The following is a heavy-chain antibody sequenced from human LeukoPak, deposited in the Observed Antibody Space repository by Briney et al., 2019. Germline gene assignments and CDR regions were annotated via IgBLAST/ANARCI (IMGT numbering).Heavy chain of an antibody. J-gene: IGHJ4*02. Sequence: ASVKVSCKASGYTFTGFYIHWVRQAPGQGLEWMGWIYPSSGGTNYAQKFQGRVTMTRDTSISTAYMELSRLRSDDTAVYYCARDAYLDYWGQGTLVTVSS. V-gene: IGHV1-2*02. CDR3: ARDAYLDY. CDR1: GYTFTGFY. CDR2: IYPSSGGT.